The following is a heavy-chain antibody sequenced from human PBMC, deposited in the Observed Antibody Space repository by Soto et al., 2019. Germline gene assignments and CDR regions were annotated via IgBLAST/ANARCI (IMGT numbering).Heavy chain of an antibody. D-gene: IGHD6-13*01. J-gene: IGHJ4*02. CDR1: GFTFSSYA. V-gene: IGHV3-23*01. Sequence: EVQLLESGGGLVQPGGSLRLSCAAAGFTFSSYAMSWCRQAPGKGLEWVSAISGSGGSTYYADSVKGRFTISRDNSKNTLDLQMNSLRAEDTAVYYCAKATLSSWAKRYYFDYWGQGTLVTVSS. CDR3: AKATLSSWAKRYYFDY. CDR2: ISGSGGST.